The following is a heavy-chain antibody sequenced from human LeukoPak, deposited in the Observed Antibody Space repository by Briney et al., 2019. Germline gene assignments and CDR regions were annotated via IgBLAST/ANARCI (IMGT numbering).Heavy chain of an antibody. Sequence: GGSLRLSCAASGFTFSSYAMSWVRQAPGKGLEWVSAISGSGGSTYYADSVKGRFTISRDNSKNTLYLQMNSLRAEDMAVYYCAKDNVGATGTFDYWGQGTLVTVSS. D-gene: IGHD1-26*01. CDR1: GFTFSSYA. CDR3: AKDNVGATGTFDY. V-gene: IGHV3-23*01. CDR2: ISGSGGST. J-gene: IGHJ4*02.